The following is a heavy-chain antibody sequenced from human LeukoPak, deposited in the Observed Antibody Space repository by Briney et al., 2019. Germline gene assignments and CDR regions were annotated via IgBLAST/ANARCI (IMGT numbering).Heavy chain of an antibody. J-gene: IGHJ4*02. V-gene: IGHV1-2*06. D-gene: IGHD6-6*01. CDR2: INPDSGGT. Sequence: AASVKVSCKASGYTFTDYYIHWVQQAPGQGLEWIGRINPDSGGTNSAQKFQGRVTMTSDTSISTAYIELSSLRSDDTAVYYCARAKEQTIAARYFDYWGQGTLVTVSS. CDR1: GYTFTDYY. CDR3: ARAKEQTIAARYFDY.